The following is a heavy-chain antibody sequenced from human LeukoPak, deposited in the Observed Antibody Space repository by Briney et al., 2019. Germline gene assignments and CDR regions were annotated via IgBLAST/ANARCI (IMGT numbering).Heavy chain of an antibody. V-gene: IGHV1-2*02. J-gene: IGHJ4*02. CDR1: GYTFTGYY. D-gene: IGHD2-8*01. Sequence: ASVKVSCKASGYTFTGYYMHWVRQAPGQGLEWMGWINPNSGGTNYAQKFQGRVTITRDTSASTAYMELSSLRSEDMAVYYCARSPYCTNGVCFFDYWGQGTLVTVSS. CDR2: INPNSGGT. CDR3: ARSPYCTNGVCFFDY.